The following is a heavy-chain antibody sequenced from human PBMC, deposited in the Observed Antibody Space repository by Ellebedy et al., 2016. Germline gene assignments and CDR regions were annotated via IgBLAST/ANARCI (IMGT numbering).Heavy chain of an antibody. J-gene: IGHJ4*02. D-gene: IGHD1-26*01. CDR2: ISYDGSNK. Sequence: GESLKISXAASGFTFSSYAMHWVRQAPGKGLEWVAVISYDGSNKYYADSVKGRFTISRDNSKNTLYLQMNSLRAEDTAVYYCARVGGDYWGQGTLVTVSS. CDR3: ARVGGDY. CDR1: GFTFSSYA. V-gene: IGHV3-30-3*01.